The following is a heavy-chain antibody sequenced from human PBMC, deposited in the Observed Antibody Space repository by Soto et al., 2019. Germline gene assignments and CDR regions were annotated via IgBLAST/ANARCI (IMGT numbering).Heavy chain of an antibody. CDR3: ARTGGYSRGYTYWGLDF. CDR2: IYYSGTT. CDR1: GGSVYSGGSVSSAGYC. V-gene: IGHV4-61*08. J-gene: IGHJ6*02. Sequence: QVQLQESGPGQVKPSETLSLTCSVSGGSVYSGGSVSSAGYCWSWIRQPPGKGLEFIGYIYYSGTTNYNPSLKSRVGMSIDTSKNQFSLTLSSVTAADTAVSYCARTGGYSRGYTYWGLDFWGQGTTVTISS. D-gene: IGHD5-18*01.